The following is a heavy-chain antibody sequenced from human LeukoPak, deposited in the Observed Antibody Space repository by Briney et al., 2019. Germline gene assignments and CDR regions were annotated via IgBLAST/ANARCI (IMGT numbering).Heavy chain of an antibody. CDR2: IIPIFGTA. V-gene: IGHV1-69*13. J-gene: IGHJ5*02. CDR1: VGTFSSYA. Sequence: ASVKVSCKASVGTFSSYAISWVRQAPGQGLEWMGGIIPIFGTANYAQRFQGRVTITADECTSTAYMELSSLRSEDTAVYYCARGRIVVVPAAMSWFDPWGQGTLVTVSS. CDR3: ARGRIVVVPAAMSWFDP. D-gene: IGHD2-2*01.